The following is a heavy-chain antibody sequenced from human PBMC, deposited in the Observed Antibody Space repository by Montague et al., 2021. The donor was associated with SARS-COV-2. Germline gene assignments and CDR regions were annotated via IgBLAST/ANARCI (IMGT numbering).Heavy chain of an antibody. CDR3: ARGQWLGPDAFDV. V-gene: IGHV4-59*01. D-gene: IGHD6-19*01. J-gene: IGHJ3*01. CDR2: FYYSGST. Sequence: SETLSLTCTVSGGSTSSYYWSWIRQPPGKGLEWIGYFYYSGSTNYNPSLKSRVTISVDTSKNQFSLNLTSVTAADTAVYYCARGQWLGPDAFDVWGLGAMVTVSS. CDR1: GGSTSSYY.